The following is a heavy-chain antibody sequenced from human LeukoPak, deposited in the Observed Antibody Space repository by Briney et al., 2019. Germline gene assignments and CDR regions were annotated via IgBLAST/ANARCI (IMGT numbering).Heavy chain of an antibody. CDR3: ARGRKIAVAGTSAFDI. J-gene: IGHJ3*02. D-gene: IGHD6-19*01. CDR2: INPNSGGT. CDR1: GYTFTGYY. V-gene: IGHV1-2*02. Sequence: ASVTVSCRASGYTFTGYYMHWVRQAPGQGLEWMGWINPNSGGTNYAQKFQGRVTMTRDTSISTAYMELSRLRSDDTAVYYCARGRKIAVAGTSAFDIWGQGTMVTVSS.